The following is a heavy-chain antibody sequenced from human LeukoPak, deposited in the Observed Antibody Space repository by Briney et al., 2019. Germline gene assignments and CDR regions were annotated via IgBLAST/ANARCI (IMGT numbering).Heavy chain of an antibody. J-gene: IGHJ4*02. CDR2: IKQDGSEK. Sequence: GGSLRLACAASGFSFSSYWMSWVRQAPGKGLEWVANIKQDGSEKYYVDSVKGRFTISRDNAENSLSLQMNSLRAEDTAVYYCARGTGTVDYWGQGTLVTVSS. CDR1: GFSFSSYW. D-gene: IGHD3-10*01. CDR3: ARGTGTVDY. V-gene: IGHV3-7*01.